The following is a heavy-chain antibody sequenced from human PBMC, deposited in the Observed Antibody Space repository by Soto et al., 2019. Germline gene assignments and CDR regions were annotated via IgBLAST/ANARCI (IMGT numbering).Heavy chain of an antibody. CDR2: ITYGGSDK. Sequence: GGCLRLPCVPAPIKFTPHAMHWVRRAPGKGLEWLALITYGGSDKYYADSVKGRFTISRDQSKNTLYLQMDSLTTEDTAVYYCAKDLYNYVWGSNRYTDRRQYHYAMDVWGQGTTVTVSS. D-gene: IGHD3-16*02. J-gene: IGHJ6*02. CDR1: PIKFTPHA. CDR3: AKDLYNYVWGSNRYTDRRQYHYAMDV. V-gene: IGHV3-30*18.